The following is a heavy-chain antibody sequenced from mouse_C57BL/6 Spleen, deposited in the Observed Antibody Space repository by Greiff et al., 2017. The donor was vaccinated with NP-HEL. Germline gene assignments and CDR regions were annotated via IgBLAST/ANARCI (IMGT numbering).Heavy chain of an antibody. D-gene: IGHD3-2*02. V-gene: IGHV1-50*01. Sequence: QVQLQQPGAELVKPGASVKLSCKASGYTFTSYWMQWVKQRPGQGLEWIGEIDPSDSYTNYNQKFKGKATLTVDTSSSTAYMQLSSLTSEDSAVYYCARRETAQASLWGQGTLVTVSA. CDR1: GYTFTSYW. CDR2: IDPSDSYT. J-gene: IGHJ3*01. CDR3: ARRETAQASL.